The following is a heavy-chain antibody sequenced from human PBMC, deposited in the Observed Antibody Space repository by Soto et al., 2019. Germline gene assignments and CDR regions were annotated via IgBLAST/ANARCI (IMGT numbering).Heavy chain of an antibody. CDR1: GYTFTSYA. CDR2: INAGNGNT. D-gene: IGHD3-10*01. V-gene: IGHV1-3*01. CDR3: AKDDGPYGSGSYYNGGYYFDY. Sequence: GASVKVSCKASGYTFTSYAMHWVRQAPGQRLEWMGWINAGNGNTKYSQKFQGRVTITRDTSASTAYMELSSLRAEDTAVYYCAKDDGPYGSGSYYNGGYYFDYWGQGTLVTVSS. J-gene: IGHJ4*02.